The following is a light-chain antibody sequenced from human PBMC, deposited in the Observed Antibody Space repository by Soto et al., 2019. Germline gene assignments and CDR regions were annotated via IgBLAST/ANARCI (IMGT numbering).Light chain of an antibody. V-gene: IGLV1-44*01. Sequence: QSVLTQSPSASATPGQRVTISCSGGRSNIGTYTVNWYQQLPGAAPTLLIFRNHQRPSGVPARFSGSKSGTSASLAISGPQSEDEADYYCAAWDDSLRAVVFGGGTKLTVL. CDR3: AAWDDSLRAVV. J-gene: IGLJ2*01. CDR2: RNH. CDR1: RSNIGTYT.